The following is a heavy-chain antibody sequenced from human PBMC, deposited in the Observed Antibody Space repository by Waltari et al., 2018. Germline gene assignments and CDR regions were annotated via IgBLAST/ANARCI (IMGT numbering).Heavy chain of an antibody. CDR3: AGDRAIGLFFDY. CDR2: VHHSGKT. Sequence: QVQLQESGQGLVKPSGTLSLTCAVSGDSISGNYWWSWVRQSPEQGLEWIGQVHHSGKTHYNPSLQSRVAISVDKPKNQFSLNLNSVTAADTAIYYCAGDRAIGLFFDYWGRGTLVTVSS. J-gene: IGHJ4*02. CDR1: GDSISGNYW. D-gene: IGHD2-2*01. V-gene: IGHV4-4*02.